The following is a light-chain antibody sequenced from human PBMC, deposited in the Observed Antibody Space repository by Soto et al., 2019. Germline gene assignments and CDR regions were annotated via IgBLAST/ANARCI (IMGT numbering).Light chain of an antibody. CDR3: QQCSDWPLFT. V-gene: IGKV3-15*01. CDR2: DAS. J-gene: IGKJ5*01. Sequence: EIVMTQSPATLSVSPGEQAPLSCRASQRVARSLAWYQHRPGQAPRLLIYDASTRATGIPARFSGSGSGTEFTLTISGLQSEDFAVYSCQQCSDWPLFTFGQGTRLEIK. CDR1: QRVARS.